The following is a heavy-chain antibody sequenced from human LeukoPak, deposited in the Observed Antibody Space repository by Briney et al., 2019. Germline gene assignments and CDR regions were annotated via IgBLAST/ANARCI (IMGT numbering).Heavy chain of an antibody. J-gene: IGHJ5*02. CDR3: AREKTGYSYGYNWFDP. CDR2: IYSGGST. V-gene: IGHV3-66*02. Sequence: GGSLRLSCAASGFTVSSNYMSWVRQAPGKGLEWVSVIYSGGSTYYADSVKGRFTISRDNSKNTLYLQMNSLRAEDTAVYYCAREKTGYSYGYNWFDPWGQGTLATVSS. CDR1: GFTVSSNY. D-gene: IGHD5-18*01.